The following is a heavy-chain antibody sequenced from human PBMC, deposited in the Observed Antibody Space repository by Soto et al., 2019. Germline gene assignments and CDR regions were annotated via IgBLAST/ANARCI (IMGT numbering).Heavy chain of an antibody. V-gene: IGHV3-23*01. CDR3: AKVNDHYYYEY. CDR2: VSIGGANT. CDR1: GFTFSNYA. J-gene: IGHJ4*02. Sequence: GGSLRLSCAASGFTFSNYAMTWVRQAPGKGLEWVSTVSIGGANTYYTDSVKGRFTISRDNSKNTLYLQMDSLRVEDTALYYCAKVNDHYYYEYWGQGALVTVS.